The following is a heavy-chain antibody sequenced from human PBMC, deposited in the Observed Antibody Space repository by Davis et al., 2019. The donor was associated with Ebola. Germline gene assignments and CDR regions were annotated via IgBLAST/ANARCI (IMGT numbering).Heavy chain of an antibody. J-gene: IGHJ6*02. CDR3: ARGGITMVVVPLDYNFYAMDV. D-gene: IGHD3-22*01. V-gene: IGHV1-46*01. CDR1: GYTFTSYG. CDR2: INPSGGST. Sequence: AASVKVSCKASGYTFTSYGISWVRQAPGQGLEWMGIINPSGGSTSYAQKFQGRVTMTRDTSISTAYMELSRLRSDDTAVYYCARGGITMVVVPLDYNFYAMDVWGQGTTVTVSS.